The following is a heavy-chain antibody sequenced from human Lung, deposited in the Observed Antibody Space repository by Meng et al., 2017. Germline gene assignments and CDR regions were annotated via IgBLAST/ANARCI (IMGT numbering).Heavy chain of an antibody. V-gene: IGHV3-74*03. CDR3: ARESGYFEY. J-gene: IGHJ4*02. CDR2: IRGDGGSI. Sequence: VQLVGSGGGPGQAGGSRRLSCAASGFTFRSYWMHWVRQAPGKGLVWVSRIRGDGGSIVYADSVKGRFTISRDNAKNTLFLQMNSLRAEDTAVYYCARESGYFEYWGQGSLVTVSS. CDR1: GFTFRSYW.